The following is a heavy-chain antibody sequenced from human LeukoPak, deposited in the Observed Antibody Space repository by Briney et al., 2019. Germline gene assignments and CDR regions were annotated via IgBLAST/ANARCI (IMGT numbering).Heavy chain of an antibody. CDR2: ISSSSSYI. CDR1: GFTFSSYS. Sequence: PGGSLRLSCAASGFTFSSYSMNWVRQAPGKGLEWVSSISSSSSYIYYADSVKGRFTISRDNAKNSLYLQMNSLRAEDTAVYYCASLRSPGCSGGSCYARDAFDIWGQGTMVTVSS. D-gene: IGHD2-15*01. V-gene: IGHV3-21*01. CDR3: ASLRSPGCSGGSCYARDAFDI. J-gene: IGHJ3*02.